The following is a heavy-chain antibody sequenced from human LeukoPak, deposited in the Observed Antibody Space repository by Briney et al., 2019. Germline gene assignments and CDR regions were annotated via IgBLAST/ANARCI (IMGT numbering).Heavy chain of an antibody. CDR2: IYTSGST. J-gene: IGHJ4*02. V-gene: IGHV4-61*02. Sequence: PSETLSLTCTVSGGSISSGNYYWNWIRQPAEKGLEWIGRIYTSGSTNYNPSLKSRVTMSVDTSKNQFSLKLSSVTAADTAVYYCATHPYCSSTSCFDYWGQGTLVTVSS. CDR3: ATHPYCSSTSCFDY. CDR1: GGSISSGNYY. D-gene: IGHD2-2*01.